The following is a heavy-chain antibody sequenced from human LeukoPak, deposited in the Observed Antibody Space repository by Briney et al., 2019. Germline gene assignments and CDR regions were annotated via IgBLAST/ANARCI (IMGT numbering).Heavy chain of an antibody. CDR3: GSLTEVFDF. CDR1: GSNFSSHA. D-gene: IGHD7-27*01. V-gene: IGHV3-23*01. J-gene: IGHJ4*02. CDR2: ISGDGGIT. Sequence: PGGSLRLSCAASGSNFSSHAMSWVRQAPGKGLEWVSTISGDGGITYYADSVKGRFTISRDNAKNSLYLQMDSLRAEDTAVYYCGSLTEVFDFWGQGTLVTVSS.